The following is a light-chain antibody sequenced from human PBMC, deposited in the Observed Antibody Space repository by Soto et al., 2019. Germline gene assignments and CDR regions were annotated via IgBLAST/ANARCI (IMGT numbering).Light chain of an antibody. CDR3: QKSYSTPRT. Sequence: DIQMTQSPSSLSASVGDRVTITCRASQSISSYLNWYQQKPGKAPKLLIYAASSLQSGVPSRFSGSGSGTDFTLTISSLQPEDFSTYYCQKSYSTPRTFGQGTKLESK. J-gene: IGKJ2*01. V-gene: IGKV1-39*01. CDR2: AAS. CDR1: QSISSY.